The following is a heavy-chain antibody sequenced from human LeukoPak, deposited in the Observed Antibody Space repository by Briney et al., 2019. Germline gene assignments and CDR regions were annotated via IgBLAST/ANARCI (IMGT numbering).Heavy chain of an antibody. CDR2: ISSSGGST. CDR1: GFTFSSYA. V-gene: IGHV3-23*01. D-gene: IGHD2-15*01. Sequence: QPGGSLRLSCAASGFTFSSYAMSWVRQAPGKGLEWVSAISSSGGSTYYADSVKGRFTISRDNSKNTLYLQMNSLRAEDTAVYYCAKRESCSGGSCYSPHFDYWGQGTLLTVSS. CDR3: AKRESCSGGSCYSPHFDY. J-gene: IGHJ4*02.